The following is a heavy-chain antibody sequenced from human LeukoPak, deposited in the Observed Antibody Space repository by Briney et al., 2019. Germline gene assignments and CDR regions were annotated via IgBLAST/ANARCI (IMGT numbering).Heavy chain of an antibody. CDR3: ARDNGMGRFDP. CDR1: GFTCSNYW. Sequence: GGSLRLSCAASGFTCSNYWMHWVRQAPGKGLVWVSRITTDGSITSCADSVKGRFTISRDNAKNTVYLRMNRLRAEATAVYYCARDNGMGRFDPWGPGTLVTVSS. V-gene: IGHV3-74*01. J-gene: IGHJ5*02. CDR2: ITTDGSIT. D-gene: IGHD1-14*01.